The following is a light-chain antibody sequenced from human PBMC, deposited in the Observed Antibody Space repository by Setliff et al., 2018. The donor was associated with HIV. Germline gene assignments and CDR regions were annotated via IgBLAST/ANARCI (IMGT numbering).Light chain of an antibody. CDR3: CSDASGSTSLLV. Sequence: QSALTQPASVSGSPGQSITISCTGTSTDVGTYNLVSWYQQHPGKAPKVMIYEVTKRPSGISNRFSGSKSGNTASLTISGLQPEDESDYYCCSDASGSTSLLVFGTGTKVTVL. V-gene: IGLV2-23*02. J-gene: IGLJ1*01. CDR2: EVT. CDR1: STDVGTYNL.